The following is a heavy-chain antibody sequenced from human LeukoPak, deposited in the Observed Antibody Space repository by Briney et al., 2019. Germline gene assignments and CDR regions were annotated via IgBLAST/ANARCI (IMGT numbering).Heavy chain of an antibody. Sequence: SETLSLTCTVSGGSISSYYWSWIRQPPGKGLEWIGYIYYSGSTNYNPSLKSRVTISVDTSKNQFSLKLSSVTAADTAVYYCARVGIGSYWYFDLWGRGTPVTVSS. CDR2: IYYSGST. CDR1: GGSISSYY. CDR3: ARVGIGSYWYFDL. J-gene: IGHJ2*01. D-gene: IGHD7-27*01. V-gene: IGHV4-59*01.